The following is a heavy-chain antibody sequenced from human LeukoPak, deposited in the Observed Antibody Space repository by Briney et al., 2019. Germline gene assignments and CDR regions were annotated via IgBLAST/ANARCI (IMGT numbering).Heavy chain of an antibody. CDR2: IKQDGSEK. J-gene: IGHJ4*02. V-gene: IGHV3-7*01. Sequence: GSLRLSCAASGFTFSNYWMSWVRQATGKGLEWVANIKQDGSEKYYVDPVKGRLTISRDNAENSLHLQMNSLRAEDTAVYYCASGYNYAYLFDYWGQGTLVTVSS. D-gene: IGHD5-18*01. CDR1: GFTFSNYW. CDR3: ASGYNYAYLFDY.